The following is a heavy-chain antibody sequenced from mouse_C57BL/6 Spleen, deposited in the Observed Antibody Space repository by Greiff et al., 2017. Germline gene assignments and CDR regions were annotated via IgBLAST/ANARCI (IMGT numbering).Heavy chain of an antibody. CDR2: INPSTGGT. CDR1: GYSFTGYY. D-gene: IGHD6-1*01. V-gene: IGHV1-42*01. Sequence: VQLQQSGPELVKPGASVKISCKASGYSFTGYYMNWVKQSPEQSLEWIGEINPSTGGTTSNQKFKAKATLTVDKSSSTAYMQLQRLTSEYSAVYYCARGGSIAMDYWGQGTSVTVSS. J-gene: IGHJ4*01. CDR3: ARGGSIAMDY.